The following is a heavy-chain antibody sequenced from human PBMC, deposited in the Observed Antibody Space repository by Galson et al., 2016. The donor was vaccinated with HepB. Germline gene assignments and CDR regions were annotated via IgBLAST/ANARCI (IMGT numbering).Heavy chain of an antibody. V-gene: IGHV1-46*01. CDR1: DNTFSKDY. Sequence: SVKVSCKASDNTFSKDYIHWVRQAPGQGLQWLGTIHPSGAYTTYAQRFDGRVTMTRDTATNTVYMELRALTSKDTAVYYCARANYNLLTGYYSGLDHWGQGTLV. D-gene: IGHD3-9*01. CDR2: IHPSGAYT. J-gene: IGHJ4*02. CDR3: ARANYNLLTGYYSGLDH.